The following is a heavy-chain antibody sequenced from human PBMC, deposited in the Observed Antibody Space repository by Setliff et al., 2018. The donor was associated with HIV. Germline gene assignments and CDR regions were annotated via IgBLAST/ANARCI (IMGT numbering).Heavy chain of an antibody. J-gene: IGHJ4*02. CDR2: ITPVLGTA. CDR3: ARFFRQYYHDSTSSPNFFES. CDR1: RGTFSSFG. V-gene: IGHV1-69*04. D-gene: IGHD3-22*01. Sequence: SVKVSCKPSRGTFSSFGITWVRQAPGQGLECLGTITPVLGTANYTRQFQDRVTITVDKSTNTVYMELSSLTSDDTAIYYCARFFRQYYHDSTSSPNFFESWGQGTLVTVSS.